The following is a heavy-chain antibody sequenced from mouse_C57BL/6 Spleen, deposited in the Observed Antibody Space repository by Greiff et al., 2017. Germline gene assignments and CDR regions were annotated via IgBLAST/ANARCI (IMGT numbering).Heavy chain of an antibody. CDR2: IHPSDSDT. V-gene: IGHV1-74*01. D-gene: IGHD1-1*01. J-gene: IGHJ4*01. CDR3: AIKPPITTVGATNAMDY. Sequence: QVQLQQPGAELVKPGASVKVSCKASGYTFTSYWMHWVKQRPGQGLEWIGRIHPSDSDTNYNQTFKGKATLTVDKSSSTAYMKLSSLTSEDTAVYYCAIKPPITTVGATNAMDYWGQGTSVTVSS. CDR1: GYTFTSYW.